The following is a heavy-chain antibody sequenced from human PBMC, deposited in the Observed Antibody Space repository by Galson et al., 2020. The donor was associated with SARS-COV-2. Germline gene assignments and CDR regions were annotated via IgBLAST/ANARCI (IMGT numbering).Heavy chain of an antibody. CDR3: ARDTPNYGMDV. Sequence: SETLSLTCSVSGGPISGYYWSWIRQPPGKGLEWIGCIYYTGSTKYNPSFKSRVSISVDTSKKQFSLKVSSVTAADTAMYYCARDTPNYGMDVWGQGTTVTVSS. CDR2: IYYTGST. D-gene: IGHD5-18*01. J-gene: IGHJ6*02. CDR1: GGPISGYY. V-gene: IGHV4-59*08.